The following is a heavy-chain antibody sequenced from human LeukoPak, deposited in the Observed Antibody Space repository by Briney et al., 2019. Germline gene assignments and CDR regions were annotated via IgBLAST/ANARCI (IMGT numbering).Heavy chain of an antibody. V-gene: IGHV4-59*01. CDR3: ASLTTAEAFDI. CDR1: GGSISIYY. J-gene: IGHJ3*02. Sequence: SETLSLTCTVSGGSISIYYWSWIRQPPGKGLEWIGYIYDSGSTNYNPSLKSRVTISVDTSKNQFSLKLSSVTAGDTAVYYCASLTTAEAFDIWGQGTMVTVSS. D-gene: IGHD3-22*01. CDR2: IYDSGST.